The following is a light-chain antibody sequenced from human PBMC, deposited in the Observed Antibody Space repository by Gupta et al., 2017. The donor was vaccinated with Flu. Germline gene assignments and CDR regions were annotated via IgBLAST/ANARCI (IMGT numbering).Light chain of an antibody. CDR2: EGS. CDR1: SSDVGSYNL. Sequence: SALTQPSPGSGSPGPSITISCTGTSSDVGSYNLVSWYQQHPGKAPKLMMYEGSKRPSGVSNRVSGSKSGNTASLTISGLQAEDEADYYCCSYAGSITSVFGGGTKLTVL. CDR3: CSYAGSITSV. V-gene: IGLV2-23*01. J-gene: IGLJ2*01.